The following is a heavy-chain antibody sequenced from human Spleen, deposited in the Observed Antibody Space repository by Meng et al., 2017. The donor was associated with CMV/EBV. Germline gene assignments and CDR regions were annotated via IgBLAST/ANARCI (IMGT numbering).Heavy chain of an antibody. CDR1: TDFG. V-gene: IGHV1-18*01. Sequence: TDFGISWLRQAPGQGLKWMGWISTYNDNTKYAQKFQGRVTMTTDTSTRTAYMELRGLRSDDTAVYYCARGLGDCSSTSCAPGSGFDYWGQGTLVTVSS. J-gene: IGHJ4*02. CDR2: ISTYNDNT. D-gene: IGHD2-2*01. CDR3: ARGLGDCSSTSCAPGSGFDY.